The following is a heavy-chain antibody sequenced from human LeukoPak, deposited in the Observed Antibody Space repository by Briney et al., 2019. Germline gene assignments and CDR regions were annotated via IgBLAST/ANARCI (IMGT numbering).Heavy chain of an antibody. Sequence: TGGSLRLSCAASGFPFSGNSMHWVRQAPGKGLEWVSVIDSRSRNIYYADSVKGRITVSRDNAKNSLYLQMDSLTVEDTAVYYCARDRDLGNWGQGTMVTVSS. D-gene: IGHD3-10*01. V-gene: IGHV3-21*01. CDR1: GFPFSGNS. J-gene: IGHJ3*01. CDR2: IDSRSRNI. CDR3: ARDRDLGN.